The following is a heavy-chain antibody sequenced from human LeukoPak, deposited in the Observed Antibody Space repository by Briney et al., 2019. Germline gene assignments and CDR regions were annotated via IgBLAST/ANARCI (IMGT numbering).Heavy chain of an antibody. J-gene: IGHJ4*02. CDR2: IRYDGSNK. V-gene: IGHV3-30*02. Sequence: GGSLRLSCAASGFIFSSYGMHWVRQAPGKGLEWVAFIRYDGSNKYYADSVKGRFTISRDNSKSTLNLQMNSLRAEDTAVYYCAKDPTHYRVWDYYESIGLSYWGQGTLVTVSS. CDR1: GFIFSSYG. CDR3: AKDPTHYRVWDYYESIGLSY. D-gene: IGHD3-22*01.